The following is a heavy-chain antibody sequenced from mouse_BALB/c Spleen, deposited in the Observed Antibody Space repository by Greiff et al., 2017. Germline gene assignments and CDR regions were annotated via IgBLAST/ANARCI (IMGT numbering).Heavy chain of an antibody. CDR1: GFNITDTY. J-gene: IGHJ2*01. V-gene: IGHV14-3*02. D-gene: IGHD2-1*01. CDR3: ARDYGNYEFDY. CDR2: IDPANGNT. Sequence: EVKLMESGAELVKPGASVKLSCTASGFNITDTYMHWVKQRPEQGLEWIGRIDPANGNTKYDPKFQGKATITADTSSNTAYLQLSSLTSEDTAVYYCARDYGNYEFDYWGQGTTLTVSS.